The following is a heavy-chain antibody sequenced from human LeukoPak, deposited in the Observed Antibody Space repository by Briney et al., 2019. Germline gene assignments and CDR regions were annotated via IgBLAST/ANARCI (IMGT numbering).Heavy chain of an antibody. CDR3: ASGSLAWELLDY. D-gene: IGHD1-26*01. CDR2: IYSGGST. Sequence: GGSLRHSCADSGFTVSSNYMSWVRQAPGEGLEWVSVIYSGGSTYYADSVKGRFTISRDNSKNTLYLQMNSLRAEDTAVYYCASGSLAWELLDYWGQGDLGSVSS. V-gene: IGHV3-66*01. CDR1: GFTVSSNY. J-gene: IGHJ4*02.